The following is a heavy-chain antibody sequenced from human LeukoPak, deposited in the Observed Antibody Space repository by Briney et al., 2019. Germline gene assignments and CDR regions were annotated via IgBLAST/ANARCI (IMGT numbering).Heavy chain of an antibody. CDR2: ISTSSYTI. D-gene: IGHD5-12*01. CDR3: ARDRRSPHSAYDWGHPDY. J-gene: IGHJ4*02. CDR1: GFTFTDDY. V-gene: IGHV3-11*01. Sequence: KPGGSLRLSCVASGFTFTDDYMTWIRQAPGRGLEWISYISTSSYTIYYADSVKGRFTISRDNAKNSLYLQMNSLRVEDTAVYYCARDRRSPHSAYDWGHPDYWGQGTLVTASS.